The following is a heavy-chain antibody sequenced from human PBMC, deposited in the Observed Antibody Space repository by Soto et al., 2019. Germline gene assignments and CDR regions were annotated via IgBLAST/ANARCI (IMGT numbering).Heavy chain of an antibody. CDR2: ISSSSSSI. V-gene: IGHV3-48*02. CDR1: GFTFSSYS. D-gene: IGHD3-22*01. Sequence: PGGSLRLSCAASGFTFSSYSMNWVRQAPGKGLEWVSYISSSSSSIYYADSVKGRFTISRDNAKNPLYLQMNSLRDEDTAVYYWATNGSSGYYRNYGGQGALVTASS. J-gene: IGHJ4*02. CDR3: ATNGSSGYYRNY.